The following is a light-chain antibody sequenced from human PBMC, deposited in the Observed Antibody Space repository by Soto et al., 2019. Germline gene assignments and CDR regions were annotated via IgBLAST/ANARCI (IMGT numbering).Light chain of an antibody. CDR3: TSYSTSNSYV. Sequence: QSALTQPASVSGSPGQSITISCTGSSSDVGGYNFVSWYQQHPGKAPKLMISEVSNRPSGVSNRFSGSKSGNTASLTISGIYAADEADYYCTSYSTSNSYVFGAGTTVTVL. J-gene: IGLJ1*01. CDR2: EVS. CDR1: SSDVGGYNF. V-gene: IGLV2-14*01.